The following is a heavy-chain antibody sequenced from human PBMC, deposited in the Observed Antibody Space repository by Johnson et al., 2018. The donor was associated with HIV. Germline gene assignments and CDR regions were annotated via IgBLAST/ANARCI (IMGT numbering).Heavy chain of an antibody. V-gene: IGHV3-30-3*01. D-gene: IGHD4-11*01. CDR3: GRDINYSNYVTDAFDF. J-gene: IGHJ3*01. CDR1: GFIFSNAW. CDR2: ISYDGSNK. Sequence: VQLVESGGGLVKPGGSLRLSCAASGFIFSNAWMHWVRQAPGKGLEWVAVISYDGSNKYYADSVKGRFTISRDSSKNTLYLQMNSLRAEDTAVYYCGRDINYSNYVTDAFDFWGQGTMVTVSS.